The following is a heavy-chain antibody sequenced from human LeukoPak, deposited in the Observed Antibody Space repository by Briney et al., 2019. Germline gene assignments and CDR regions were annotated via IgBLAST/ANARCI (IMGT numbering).Heavy chain of an antibody. D-gene: IGHD3-10*01. CDR3: ARAVGGFGEQIIDY. CDR2: ISSSSSYI. V-gene: IGHV3-21*01. CDR1: GFTFSSYS. Sequence: GGSLRPSCAASGFTFSSYSMNWVRQAPGKGLEWVSSISSSSSYIYYADSVKGRFTISRDNAKNSLYLQMNSLRAEDTAVYYCARAVGGFGEQIIDYWGQGTLVTVSS. J-gene: IGHJ4*02.